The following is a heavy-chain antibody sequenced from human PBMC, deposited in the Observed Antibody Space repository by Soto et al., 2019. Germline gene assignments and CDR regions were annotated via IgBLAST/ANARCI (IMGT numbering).Heavy chain of an antibody. CDR3: ARGGTSTTYWGLFYN. J-gene: IGHJ4*02. Sequence: SVKVSCKGSGNTFTYVYLHWVRQAPGQALEWMGWITPFNGNTKYAQKFQDRVTFTGDASLNTAYMELNSLRADDTAVYYCARGGTSTTYWGLFYNWGQGTLVTVSS. V-gene: IGHV1-45*02. CDR2: ITPFNGNT. CDR1: GNTFTYVY. D-gene: IGHD7-27*01.